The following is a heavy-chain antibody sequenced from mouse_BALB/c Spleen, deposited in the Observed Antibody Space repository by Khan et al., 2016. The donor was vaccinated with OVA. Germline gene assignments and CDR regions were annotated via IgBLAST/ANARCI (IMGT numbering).Heavy chain of an antibody. CDR1: GFSLTSNG. CDR2: IWGDGSS. CDR3: AERGVYCFAY. V-gene: IGHV2-3*01. Sequence: QVQLKESGPGLVAPSQTLSITCTVSGFSLTSNGVSWVRQPPGKGLEWLGVIWGDGSSNYHPDLKARLSINKDKSKSQVFLNLNSQQTDYTATYYCAERGVYCFAYWGQGTTLTVSS. J-gene: IGHJ2*01.